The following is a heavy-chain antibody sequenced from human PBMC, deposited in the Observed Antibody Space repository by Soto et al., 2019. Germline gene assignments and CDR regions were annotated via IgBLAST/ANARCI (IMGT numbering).Heavy chain of an antibody. V-gene: IGHV3-23*01. CDR3: AKNRHGYYYTGTDV. Sequence: VGSLRLSCAASGFTFTSHAISWVRQAPGKGLEWVSAISGTGVSTFYADSVKGRFTISRDNSRNTLYLQMNSLRVEDTAIYYCAKNRHGYYYTGTDVCGQGTTGIFSS. CDR2: ISGTGVST. J-gene: IGHJ6*02. CDR1: GFTFTSHA.